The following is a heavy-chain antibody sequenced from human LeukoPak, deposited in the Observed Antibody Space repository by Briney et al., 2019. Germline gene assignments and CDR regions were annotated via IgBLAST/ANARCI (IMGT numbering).Heavy chain of an antibody. J-gene: IGHJ4*02. CDR2: ISSSGSTI. CDR3: ARFQNHLRVFDY. CDR1: GFTFSDYY. V-gene: IGHV3-11*01. Sequence: GGSLRLSCAASGFTFSDYYMSWIRQAPGKGLEWVSYISSSGSTIYYAGSVKGRFTISRDNAKNSLYLQMNSLRAEDTAVYYCARFQNHLRVFDYWGQGTLVTVSS. D-gene: IGHD1-14*01.